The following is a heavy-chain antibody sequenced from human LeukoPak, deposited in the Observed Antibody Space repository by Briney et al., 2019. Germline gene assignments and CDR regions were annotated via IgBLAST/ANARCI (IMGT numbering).Heavy chain of an antibody. CDR2: IIPIFDTT. V-gene: IGHV1-69*13. CDR1: GGTFSSYV. CDR3: ASSRWRYGSVDY. Sequence: SVKVSCKASGGTFSSYVIIWVRQAPGQGLEWMGGIIPIFDTTNYAQKFQARVTITADESTSTAYMELSSLRSEDTAVYYCASSRWRYGSVDYWGQGTLVTVSS. J-gene: IGHJ4*02. D-gene: IGHD3-10*01.